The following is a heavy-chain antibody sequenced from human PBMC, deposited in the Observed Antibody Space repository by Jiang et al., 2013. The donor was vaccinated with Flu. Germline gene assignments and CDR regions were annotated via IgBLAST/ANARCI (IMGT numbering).Heavy chain of an antibody. V-gene: IGHV1-69*01. Sequence: GAEVKKPGSSVKVSCKASGGTFSSYAISWVRQAPGQGLEWMGGIIPIFGTANYAQKFQGRVTITADEFTSTAYMELTSLESEDTAVFYCARSSGYRAPLDYWGQGTLVTVSS. CDR1: GGTFSSYA. J-gene: IGHJ4*02. CDR3: ARSSGYRAPLDY. D-gene: IGHD3-22*01. CDR2: IIPIFGTA.